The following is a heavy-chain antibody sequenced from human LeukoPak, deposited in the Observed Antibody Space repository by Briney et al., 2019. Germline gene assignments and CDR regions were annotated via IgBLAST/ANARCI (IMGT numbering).Heavy chain of an antibody. V-gene: IGHV3-21*01. CDR1: RFTFSTYT. CDR2: ISSSSTYI. CDR3: ARDEVLVDSSPAYWYFGL. J-gene: IGHJ2*01. Sequence: GGSLRLSCSASRFTFSTYTINWVRQAPGKGLEWVSSISSSSTYIFYADSVKGRFTSYTDNAKNSVYLQINSLKAEDTAVYYCARDEVLVDSSPAYWYFGLWGRGTLVTVSS. D-gene: IGHD4/OR15-4a*01.